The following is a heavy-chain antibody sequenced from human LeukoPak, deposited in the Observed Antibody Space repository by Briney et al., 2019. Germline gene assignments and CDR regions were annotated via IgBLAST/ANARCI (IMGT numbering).Heavy chain of an antibody. CDR3: ASTRIAAAGPDAFDI. CDR2: INHSGST. Sequence: SETLSLTCAVYGGSFSGYYWSWIRQPPGKGLEWIGEINHSGSTNYNPSLKSRVTISVDTSKNQFSLKLSSVTAADTAVYYCASTRIAAAGPDAFDIWGQGTMVTVSS. V-gene: IGHV4-34*01. D-gene: IGHD6-13*01. CDR1: GGSFSGYY. J-gene: IGHJ3*02.